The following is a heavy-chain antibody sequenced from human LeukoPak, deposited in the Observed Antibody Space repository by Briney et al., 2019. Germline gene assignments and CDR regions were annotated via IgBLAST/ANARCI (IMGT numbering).Heavy chain of an antibody. CDR2: IKQDGSEQ. V-gene: IGHV3-7*01. Sequence: GGSLRLSCAASGFTFSTYWMSWVRQAPGKGLEWVANIKQDGSEQYYVDSVKGRFTISRDNAKNSLYLQMNSLRVEDTAGYYCARSRTTVTYYFDYWGQGTLVTVSS. D-gene: IGHD4-17*01. J-gene: IGHJ4*02. CDR3: ARSRTTVTYYFDY. CDR1: GFTFSTYW.